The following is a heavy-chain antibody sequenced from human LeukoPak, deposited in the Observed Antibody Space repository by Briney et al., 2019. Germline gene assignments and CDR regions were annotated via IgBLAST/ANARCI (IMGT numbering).Heavy chain of an antibody. CDR1: GGSISSGDYY. Sequence: PSETLSLTCTVSGGSISSGDYYWSWIRQPPGKGLEWIGYIYYSGSTYYNPSLKSRVTISVDTSKNQFSLKLSSVTAADTAVYYCARDKVDTAMADYYYYGKDVWGQGTTVTVSS. V-gene: IGHV4-30-4*01. CDR3: ARDKVDTAMADYYYYGKDV. CDR2: IYYSGST. D-gene: IGHD5-18*01. J-gene: IGHJ6*02.